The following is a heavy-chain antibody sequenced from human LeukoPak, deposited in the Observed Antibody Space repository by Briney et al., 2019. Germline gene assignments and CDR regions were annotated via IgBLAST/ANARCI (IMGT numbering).Heavy chain of an antibody. J-gene: IGHJ4*02. D-gene: IGHD2-15*01. CDR1: GLTFNNYA. CDR3: ARRTDVGGGGGSAGVYYFDY. CDR2: ISDSGGHT. V-gene: IGHV3-23*01. Sequence: GGSLRLSCAASGLTFNNYAMSWVRQAPGEGLEWVSTISDSGGHTYYADSVKGRFTISRDNSKNTLYLQMNSLRGEDTAVYFCARRTDVGGGGGSAGVYYFDYWGQGSLVTVSS.